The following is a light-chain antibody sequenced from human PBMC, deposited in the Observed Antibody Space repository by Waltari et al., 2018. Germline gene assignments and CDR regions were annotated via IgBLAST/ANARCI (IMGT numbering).Light chain of an antibody. J-gene: IGKJ2*01. CDR1: QSVSSSY. CDR2: GAS. Sequence: EIVLTQSPGLLSLSPGERATLSCRASQSVSSSYLAWFRQRPGQAPRLLIYGASSRATGIPDRFSDSGSGTDFTLVISRLEPEDFAVYYCQQYADSPLTFGQGTSLEIK. V-gene: IGKV3-20*01. CDR3: QQYADSPLT.